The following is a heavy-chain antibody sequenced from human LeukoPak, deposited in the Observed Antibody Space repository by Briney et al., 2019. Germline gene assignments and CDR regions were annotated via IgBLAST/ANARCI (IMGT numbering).Heavy chain of an antibody. CDR3: TRPGGSYESDY. Sequence: GGSLRLSCAASGFTVSSNYMSWVRQASGKGLEWVGRIRSKANSYATAYAASVKGRFTISRDDSKNTAYLQMNSLKTEDTAVYYCTRPGGSYESDYWGQGTLVTVSS. CDR2: IRSKANSYAT. D-gene: IGHD1-26*01. V-gene: IGHV3-73*01. J-gene: IGHJ4*02. CDR1: GFTVSSNY.